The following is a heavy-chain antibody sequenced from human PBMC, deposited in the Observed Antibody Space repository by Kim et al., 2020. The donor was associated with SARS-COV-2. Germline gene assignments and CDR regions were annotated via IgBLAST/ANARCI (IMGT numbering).Heavy chain of an antibody. D-gene: IGHD6-6*01. Sequence: GGSLRLSCAASGFTFSSYSMNWVRQAPGKGLEWVSSISSSSSYIYYADSVKGRFTISRDNAKNSLYLQMNSLRAEDTAVYYCARAESGVAARQVDVWGQGTTVTVSS. CDR3: ARAESGVAARQVDV. CDR2: ISSSSSYI. J-gene: IGHJ6*02. CDR1: GFTFSSYS. V-gene: IGHV3-21*01.